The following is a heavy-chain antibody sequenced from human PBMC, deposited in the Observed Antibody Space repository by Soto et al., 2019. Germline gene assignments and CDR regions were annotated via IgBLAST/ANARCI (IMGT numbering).Heavy chain of an antibody. CDR3: ARRGSTSYYYYYMDV. CDR1: GGSISSSSYY. V-gene: IGHV4-39*01. J-gene: IGHJ6*03. CDR2: IYYSGST. D-gene: IGHD6-6*01. Sequence: QLQLQESGPGLVKPSETLSLTCTVSGGSISSSSYYWGWIRQPPGKALVWFGSIYYSGSTYYNPSLKSRVTISVDTSKNQISLKLSSVTAADTAVYYCARRGSTSYYYYYMDVWGKGTTETVSS.